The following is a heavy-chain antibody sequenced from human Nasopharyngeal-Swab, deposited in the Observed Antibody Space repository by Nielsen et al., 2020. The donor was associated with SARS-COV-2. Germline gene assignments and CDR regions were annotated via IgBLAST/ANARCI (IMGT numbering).Heavy chain of an antibody. CDR3: AREAVGGLVDS. J-gene: IGHJ4*02. V-gene: IGHV4-59*11. Sequence: SETLSLTCTVSGGSISSHYWSWIRQSPGKGLEGIGYFYYSGITNYNPSLKSRVTILIDTSKNQFSLKLNSVTAADTAVYYCAREAVGGLVDSWGQGTLVTVSS. CDR2: FYYSGIT. CDR1: GGSISSHY. D-gene: IGHD1-26*01.